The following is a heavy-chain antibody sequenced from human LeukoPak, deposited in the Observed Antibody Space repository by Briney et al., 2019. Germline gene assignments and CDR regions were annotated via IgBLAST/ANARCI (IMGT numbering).Heavy chain of an antibody. Sequence: PGESLRLSCAASGFTFSDYYMSWIRQAPGKGLEWVSYISSSGSTIYYADSVKGRFTISRDNAKNSLYLQMNSLRAEDTAVYYCASKHYYDSSGLLWGQGTMVTVSS. CDR3: ASKHYYDSSGLL. J-gene: IGHJ3*01. D-gene: IGHD3-22*01. V-gene: IGHV3-11*01. CDR2: ISSSGSTI. CDR1: GFTFSDYY.